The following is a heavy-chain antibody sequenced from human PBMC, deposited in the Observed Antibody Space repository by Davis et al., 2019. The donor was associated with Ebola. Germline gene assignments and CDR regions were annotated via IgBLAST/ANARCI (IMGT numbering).Heavy chain of an antibody. CDR3: AKSYGVTSGYFDL. CDR2: IITGGST. Sequence: PGGSLRLSCAASGFSFSDYAMSWVRQAPGKGLEWVSAIITGGSTYYADSVKGRFTISRDSSKTTLYLQMNSLRAEDTALYYCAKSYGVTSGYFDLWGQGTQVTVSS. D-gene: IGHD3-16*01. V-gene: IGHV3-23*01. CDR1: GFSFSDYA. J-gene: IGHJ4*02.